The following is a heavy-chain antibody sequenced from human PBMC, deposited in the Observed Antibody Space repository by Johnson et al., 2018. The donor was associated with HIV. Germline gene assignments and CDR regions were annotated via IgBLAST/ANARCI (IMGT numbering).Heavy chain of an antibody. D-gene: IGHD5-12*01. CDR1: GFTFNKYG. CDR2: ISYDGDNI. Sequence: QVQLVESGGGVVQPGTSLRLSCAASGFTFNKYGMHWVRQAPGKGLEWVAVISYDGDNIFYADSVKGRFTISSDNSKNTLNLQMNSLRAEDTAVYYCARELATMCAFDIWGQGTMVTVSS. J-gene: IGHJ3*02. CDR3: ARELATMCAFDI. V-gene: IGHV3-30*03.